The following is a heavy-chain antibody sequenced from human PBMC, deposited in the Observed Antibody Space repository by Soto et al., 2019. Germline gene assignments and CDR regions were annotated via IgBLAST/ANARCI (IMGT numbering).Heavy chain of an antibody. J-gene: IGHJ6*02. CDR3: ARDRVAAPPYYYYGMDV. CDR2: SIPIFGTA. Sequence: QVQLVQSGAEVKKPGSSVKVSCKASGGTFSSYAISWVRQAPGQGLEWMGGSIPIFGTANYAQKFQGRVTITADESTSTAYMELSSLRSEDTAVYYCARDRVAAPPYYYYGMDVWGQGTTVTVSS. CDR1: GGTFSSYA. D-gene: IGHD6-6*01. V-gene: IGHV1-69*01.